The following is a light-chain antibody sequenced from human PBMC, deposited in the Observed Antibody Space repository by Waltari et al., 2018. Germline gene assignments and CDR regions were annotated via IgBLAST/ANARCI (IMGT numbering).Light chain of an antibody. Sequence: QSVLTQPPSVSGAPGQRVTISCPGSSPNIGPASDVQWYQQLPGTAPKLLIYANNNRPSGVPDRFSGSKFGTSASLAISGLQAEDEADYYCQSYDSSLSGSVFGGGTKLTVL. J-gene: IGLJ3*02. CDR1: SPNIGPASD. V-gene: IGLV1-40*01. CDR3: QSYDSSLSGSV. CDR2: ANN.